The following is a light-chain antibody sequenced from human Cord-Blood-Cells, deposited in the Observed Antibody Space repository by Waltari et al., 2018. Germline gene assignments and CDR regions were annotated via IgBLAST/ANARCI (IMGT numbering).Light chain of an antibody. CDR1: SSDVGGYNH. CDR3: SSYTSSSTWV. Sequence: QSALTQPASVSGSPGQSITISCTGPSSDVGGYNHVSWYHQHKGKAPKLMIYDVSNRPSGVSNRFSGSKSGNTASLTISGLQAEDEADYYCSSYTSSSTWVFGGGTKLTVL. J-gene: IGLJ3*02. CDR2: DVS. V-gene: IGLV2-14*03.